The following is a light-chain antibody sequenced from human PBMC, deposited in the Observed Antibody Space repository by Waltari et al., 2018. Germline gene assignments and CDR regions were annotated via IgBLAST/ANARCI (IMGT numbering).Light chain of an antibody. J-gene: IGKJ1*01. V-gene: IGKV1-27*01. Sequence: DIQMTQSPSSLSASVGDRVTITCRACQGICNYLAWYQQKPGKVPKLLIYPASTLNSGVPSRFSGIGSGTDFTLTISSLQPKGVATYYCQKYNSAPRTFGQGTKVEIK. CDR1: QGICNY. CDR2: PAS. CDR3: QKYNSAPRT.